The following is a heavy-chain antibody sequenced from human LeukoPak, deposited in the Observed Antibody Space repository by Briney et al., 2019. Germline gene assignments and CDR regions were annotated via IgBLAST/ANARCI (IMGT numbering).Heavy chain of an antibody. CDR1: GFTFSTYA. D-gene: IGHD6-19*01. Sequence: GGSLGLSCAASGFTFSTYAMSWVRQAPGKGLEWVSGISGSGGSTYYADSVRGRFTISRDNSKNTLYLQMNSLRADDTAVYYCARDLYQWYFDYWGQGTLVTVSS. J-gene: IGHJ4*02. V-gene: IGHV3-23*01. CDR3: ARDLYQWYFDY. CDR2: ISGSGGST.